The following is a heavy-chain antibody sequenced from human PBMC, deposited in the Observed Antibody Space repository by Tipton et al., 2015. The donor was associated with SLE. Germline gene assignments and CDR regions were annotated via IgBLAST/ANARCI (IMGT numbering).Heavy chain of an antibody. CDR2: IHYTGNT. V-gene: IGHV4-39*07. CDR3: ARPSFYGMDV. D-gene: IGHD2-2*01. Sequence: TLSLTCTISGDSTRGSTYYWGWSRQPPGKGLEWIGNIHYTGNTYYNPSLKSRATVSVDTSKNQFSLRLNSVTAADTAVYYCARPSFYGMDVWGQGTTVTVSS. J-gene: IGHJ6*02. CDR1: GDSTRGSTYY.